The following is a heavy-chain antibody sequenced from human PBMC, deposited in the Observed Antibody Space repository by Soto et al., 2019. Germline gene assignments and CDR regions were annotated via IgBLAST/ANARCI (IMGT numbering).Heavy chain of an antibody. V-gene: IGHV3-9*01. Sequence: GGSLRLSCAASGFTFDDYAMHWVRQAPGKGLEWVSGISWNSGSIGYADSVKGRFTISRDNAKNSLYLQMNSLRAEDTALYYCAKVTQLGFVGGAFDIWGQGTMVTVSS. D-gene: IGHD6-13*01. J-gene: IGHJ3*02. CDR2: ISWNSGSI. CDR3: AKVTQLGFVGGAFDI. CDR1: GFTFDDYA.